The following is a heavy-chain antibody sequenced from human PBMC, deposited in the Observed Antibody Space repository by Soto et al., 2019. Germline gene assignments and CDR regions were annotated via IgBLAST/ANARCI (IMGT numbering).Heavy chain of an antibody. Sequence: GGSLRLSCAVSGFTFSSHGMHWVLRAPGKGLVWVAVVGYDGSNRYFADSVRGRFTVSRGNSKNTLYLQMHSLRAEDTAVSSCARDRVVVAATGYFPYWAQGTLVTVSS. CDR1: GFTFSSHG. CDR2: VGYDGSNR. CDR3: ARDRVVVAATGYFPY. V-gene: IGHV3-33*01. D-gene: IGHD2-15*01. J-gene: IGHJ4*02.